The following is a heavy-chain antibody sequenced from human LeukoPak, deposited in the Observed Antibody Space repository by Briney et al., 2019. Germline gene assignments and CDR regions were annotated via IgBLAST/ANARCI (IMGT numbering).Heavy chain of an antibody. CDR2: IRYDGSNK. Sequence: GRSLRLSCAASGFNFSSYAMHWVRQAPGKGLERVAFIRYDGSNKYYADSVKGRFTISRDNSKNTLYLQMNSLRAEDTAVYYCAKDLDTAMVGDYWGQGTLVTVSS. CDR1: GFNFSSYA. D-gene: IGHD5-18*01. CDR3: AKDLDTAMVGDY. V-gene: IGHV3-30*02. J-gene: IGHJ4*02.